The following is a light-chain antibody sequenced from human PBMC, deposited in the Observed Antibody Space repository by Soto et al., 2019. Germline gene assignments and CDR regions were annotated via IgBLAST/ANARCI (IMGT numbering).Light chain of an antibody. CDR1: SSDVGGYDY. CDR2: DVS. V-gene: IGLV2-14*01. J-gene: IGLJ1*01. CDR3: SSYTRSSLYG. Sequence: SVLTQPASVSGSRGQSITISCTGTSSDVGGYDYVSWYQQLPGEAPKLIIYDVSDRPSGVSNRFSGSKSGNTAYLTISGIQTENEADYYCSSYTRSSLYGLARGTKVTVL.